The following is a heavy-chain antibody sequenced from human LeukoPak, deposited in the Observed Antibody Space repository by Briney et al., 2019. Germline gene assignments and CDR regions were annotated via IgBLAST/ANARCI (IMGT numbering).Heavy chain of an antibody. CDR2: INSDGSTR. J-gene: IGHJ4*02. CDR1: GFTFSAYW. CDR3: ASALGWGDY. Sequence: GESLRLSCAASGFTFSAYWMHWVRQAPGEGLVWVSRINSDGSTRSYADSVKGRFTISRDNAKNTLYLQMNSLRAEDTAMYYCASALGWGDYWGQGTLVTVSS. V-gene: IGHV3-74*01. D-gene: IGHD6-19*01.